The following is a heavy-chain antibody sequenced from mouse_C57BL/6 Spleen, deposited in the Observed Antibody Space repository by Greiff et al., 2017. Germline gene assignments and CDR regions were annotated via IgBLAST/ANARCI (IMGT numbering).Heavy chain of an antibody. CDR1: GYTFTSYW. D-gene: IGHD2-3*01. J-gene: IGHJ4*01. CDR3: ARGAIYDGYYMDY. CDR2: IDPSDSYT. Sequence: VQLQQPGAELVKPGASVKLSCKASGYTFTSYWMQWVKQRPGQGLEWIGEIDPSDSYTNYNQKFKGKATLTVDTSSSTAYMQLSSLTSEDSAVYYCARGAIYDGYYMDYWGQGTSVTVSS. V-gene: IGHV1-50*01.